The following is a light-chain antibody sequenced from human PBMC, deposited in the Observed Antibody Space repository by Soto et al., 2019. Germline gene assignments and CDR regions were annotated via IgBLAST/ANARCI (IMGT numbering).Light chain of an antibody. CDR3: QSYDSSLSVHVV. V-gene: IGLV1-40*01. CDR2: GNS. J-gene: IGLJ2*01. Sequence: QSVLTQPPSVSGAPGQRVTISCTGSSSNIGAGYDVHWYQQLPGTAPKLLIYGNSNRPSGVPDRFSGSKSGTSASLAITGLQAEDEADYYCQSYDSSLSVHVVFGGGPKLT. CDR1: SSNIGAGYD.